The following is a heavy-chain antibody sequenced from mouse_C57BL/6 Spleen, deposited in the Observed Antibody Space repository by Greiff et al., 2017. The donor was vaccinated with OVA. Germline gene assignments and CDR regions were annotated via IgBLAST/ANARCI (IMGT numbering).Heavy chain of an antibody. Sequence: QVQLQQPGAELVRPGTSVKLSCKASGYTFTSYWMHWVKQRPGQGLEWIGVIDPSDSYTNYNQKFKGKATLTVDTSSSTAYMQLSSLTSEDSAVYYCARKTAQATHDYWGQGTTLTVSS. CDR3: ARKTAQATHDY. CDR2: IDPSDSYT. J-gene: IGHJ2*01. CDR1: GYTFTSYW. D-gene: IGHD3-2*02. V-gene: IGHV1-59*01.